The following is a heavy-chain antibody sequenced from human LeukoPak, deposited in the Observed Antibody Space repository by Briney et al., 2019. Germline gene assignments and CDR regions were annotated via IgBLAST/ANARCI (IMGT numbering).Heavy chain of an antibody. CDR2: IYWNDDK. Sequence: SGPTLVNPTQTLTLTCTFSGFSLRDTGVGVGWIRQPPVEALEWLALIYWNDDKQYSPSLKSRLTITKDTSKNHVVLTRTNMDPVYTATYFCAHKDYYFDYWGRGTLVTVSS. J-gene: IGHJ4*02. V-gene: IGHV2-5*01. CDR1: GFSLRDTGVG. CDR3: AHKDYYFDY.